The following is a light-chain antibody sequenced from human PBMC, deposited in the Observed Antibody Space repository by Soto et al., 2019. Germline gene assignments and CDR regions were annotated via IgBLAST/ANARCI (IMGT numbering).Light chain of an antibody. CDR3: MQAIQAPRT. Sequence: DIVLTQSPLSLPVTPGEPASISCRSSQSLLHSNGNIYLDWSLQKPGQSPQLLSYLGSFRASGVPDRFSGSGSGTDFTLKTTRVEAEDVGVYYCMQAIQAPRTFGLGTKVEIK. J-gene: IGKJ1*01. CDR1: QSLLHSNGNIY. CDR2: LGS. V-gene: IGKV2-28*01.